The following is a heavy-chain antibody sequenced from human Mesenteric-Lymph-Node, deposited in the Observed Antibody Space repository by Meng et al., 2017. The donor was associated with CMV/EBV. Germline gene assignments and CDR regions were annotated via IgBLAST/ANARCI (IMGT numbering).Heavy chain of an antibody. J-gene: IGHJ4*02. V-gene: IGHV3-21*01. Sequence: GESLKISCVASGFTVSSNYMSWVRQAPGKGLEWVSSISSSSSYIYYADSVKGRFTISRDNAKNSLYLQMNSLRAEDTAVYYCARALRPGYYYDSSGYYYFDYWGQGTLVTVSS. CDR1: GFTVSSNY. CDR3: ARALRPGYYYDSSGYYYFDY. D-gene: IGHD3-22*01. CDR2: ISSSSSYI.